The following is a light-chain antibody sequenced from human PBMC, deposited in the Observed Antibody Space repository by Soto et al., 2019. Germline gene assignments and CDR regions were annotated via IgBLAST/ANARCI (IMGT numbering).Light chain of an antibody. CDR1: RSDVGGYNY. CDR2: DVS. J-gene: IGLJ1*01. Sequence: QSALTQPRSVSGSPGQSVTISCTGTRSDVGGYNYVSWYQQHPGKAPKLMIYDVSKRPSGVPDRFSGSKSGNTASLTISGLQAEDEADYYCCSYAGSYTGVFGTRTKLTVL. V-gene: IGLV2-11*01. CDR3: CSYAGSYTGV.